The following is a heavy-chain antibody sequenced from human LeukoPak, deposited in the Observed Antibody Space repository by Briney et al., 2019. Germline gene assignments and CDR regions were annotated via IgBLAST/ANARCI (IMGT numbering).Heavy chain of an antibody. Sequence: GGSLRLSCAASGFTFSSFAMSWVRQAPGKGLEWDSSVSGGGSTYYADSVKGRFTISRDKSKNTLFLQMHSLRAEDTAVYYCARDGYYYDSSGYLLVWGQGTLVTVSS. J-gene: IGHJ4*02. V-gene: IGHV3-23*01. CDR2: VSGGGST. CDR1: GFTFSSFA. D-gene: IGHD3-22*01. CDR3: ARDGYYYDSSGYLLV.